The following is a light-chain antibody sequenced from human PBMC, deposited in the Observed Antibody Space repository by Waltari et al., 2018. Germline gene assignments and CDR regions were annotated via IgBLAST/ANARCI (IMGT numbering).Light chain of an antibody. V-gene: IGLV3-21*04. CDR2: DDS. CDR1: NIGSRS. J-gene: IGLJ3*02. CDR3: QVWDSSSDQGM. Sequence: SYVLTQPPSVSVAPGKTTRITCGGNNIGSRSVHWYQQKPGQAPVLVIYDDSDRPSGISEPFSGSNSGNTATLTISRVEAGDEADYSCQVWDSSSDQGMFGGGTKLTVL.